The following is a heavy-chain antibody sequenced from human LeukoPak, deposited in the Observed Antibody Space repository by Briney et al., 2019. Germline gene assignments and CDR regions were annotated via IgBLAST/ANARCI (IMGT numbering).Heavy chain of an antibody. CDR2: IKSKTDGGTT. V-gene: IGHV3-15*01. J-gene: IGHJ3*02. Sequence: GGSLRLSCAASGFTFSNAWMSWVRQAPGKGLEWVGRIKSKTDGGTTDYAAPVKGRFTISRDDSKNTLYLQMNSLRAEDTAVYYCARGADPEDGYDAFDIWGQGTMVTVSS. D-gene: IGHD5-24*01. CDR1: GFTFSNAW. CDR3: ARGADPEDGYDAFDI.